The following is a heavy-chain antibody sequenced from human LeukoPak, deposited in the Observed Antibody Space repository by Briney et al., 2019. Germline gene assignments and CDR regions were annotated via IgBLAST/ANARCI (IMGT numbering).Heavy chain of an antibody. V-gene: IGHV1-8*01. CDR3: ARGRKAVADYDY. J-gene: IGHJ4*02. D-gene: IGHD6-19*01. CDR1: GYTFTSYD. CDR2: MNPNNGNT. Sequence: ASVKVSCKASGYTFTSYDINWVRQATGQGLEWMGWMNPNNGNTGYAQKFQGRVTMTRSTAIRTAYMELSSLRSEDTAVYYCARGRKAVADYDYWGQGTLVTVSS.